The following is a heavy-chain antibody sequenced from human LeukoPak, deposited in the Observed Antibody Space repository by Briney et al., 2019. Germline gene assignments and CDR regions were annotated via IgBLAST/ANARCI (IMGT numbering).Heavy chain of an antibody. Sequence: SETLSLTCTVSGGSITTHYWTWIRQPPGKGLEWMGYIYYSGSTKYNPSLKSRVTISVDTSKNQFSLKLSSVTAADTAVYYCARADSGWSLYYFVDWGQGTLVTVSS. CDR3: ARADSGWSLYYFVD. CDR1: GGSITTHY. J-gene: IGHJ4*02. CDR2: IYYSGST. D-gene: IGHD6-19*01. V-gene: IGHV4-59*11.